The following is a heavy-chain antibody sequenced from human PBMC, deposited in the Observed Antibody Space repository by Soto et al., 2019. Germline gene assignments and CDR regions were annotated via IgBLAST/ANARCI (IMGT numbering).Heavy chain of an antibody. CDR3: AREGGGSGSYDY. CDR1: GGTFSSYT. CDR2: IIPILGIA. J-gene: IGHJ4*02. Sequence: QVQLVQSGAEVKKPGSSVKVSCKASGGTFSSYTISWVRQAPGQGLEWMGRIIPILGIANYAQKFQGRVTITADKSTSTADMELSSLRSEDTAVYYCAREGGGSGSYDYWGQGTLVTVSS. D-gene: IGHD3-10*01. V-gene: IGHV1-69*08.